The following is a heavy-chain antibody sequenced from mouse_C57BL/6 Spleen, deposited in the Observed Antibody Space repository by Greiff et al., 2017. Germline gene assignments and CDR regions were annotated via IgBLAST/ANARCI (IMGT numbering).Heavy chain of an antibody. CDR1: GFTFSSYA. Sequence: DVKLVESGGGLVKPGGSLKLSCAASGFTFSSYAMSWVRQTPEKRLEWVATISDGGSYTYYPDNVKGRFTISRDNAKNNLYLQMSHLKSEDTAMYYCARDMKGYAWFAYWGQGTLVTVSA. CDR2: ISDGGSYT. V-gene: IGHV5-4*01. D-gene: IGHD2-2*01. CDR3: ARDMKGYAWFAY. J-gene: IGHJ3*01.